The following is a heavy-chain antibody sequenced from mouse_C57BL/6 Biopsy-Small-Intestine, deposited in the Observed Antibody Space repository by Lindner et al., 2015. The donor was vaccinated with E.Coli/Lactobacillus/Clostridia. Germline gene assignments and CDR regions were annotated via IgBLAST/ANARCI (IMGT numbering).Heavy chain of an antibody. CDR3: ARDFRPLGATVGWEV. CDR1: GGTLSSNT. V-gene: IGHV1-79*01. CDR2: ITPILGLA. D-gene: IGHD1-1*02. Sequence: SVKVSCKASGGTLSSNTFSWVRQAPGQGLEWMGRITPILGLANYAQKFQGRVSIVADKSTDTGYMELTSLRSDDTAVYFCARDFRPLGATVGWEVWGQGTLVTVSS. J-gene: IGHJ4*01.